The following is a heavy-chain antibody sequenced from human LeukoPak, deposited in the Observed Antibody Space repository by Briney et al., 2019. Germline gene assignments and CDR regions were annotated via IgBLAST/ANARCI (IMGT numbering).Heavy chain of an antibody. D-gene: IGHD5-24*01. CDR2: IYYSGST. CDR1: GVSIREHY. Sequence: PSETLSLTCTVSGVSIREHYWNWIRQPPGKGLEYIGYIYYSGSTNYNPSLKSRVTISVDTSRNQFSLTLTSVTAADTAVYYCARVQGGNNYGLGYWGQGTLVTVSS. J-gene: IGHJ4*02. V-gene: IGHV4-59*11. CDR3: ARVQGGNNYGLGY.